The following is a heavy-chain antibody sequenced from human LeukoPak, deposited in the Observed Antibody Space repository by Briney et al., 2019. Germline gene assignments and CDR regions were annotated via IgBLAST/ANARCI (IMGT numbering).Heavy chain of an antibody. J-gene: IGHJ6*02. D-gene: IGHD4-17*01. Sequence: GGSLRLSCAASGFTFDDYAMHWVRQAPGKGLEWVSSISSSSSYIYYADSVKGRFTISRDNAKNSLYLQMNSLRAEDTAVYYCARVPVRGDYAPLNGMDVWGQGTTVTVSS. CDR1: GFTFDDYA. CDR3: ARVPVRGDYAPLNGMDV. V-gene: IGHV3-21*01. CDR2: ISSSSSYI.